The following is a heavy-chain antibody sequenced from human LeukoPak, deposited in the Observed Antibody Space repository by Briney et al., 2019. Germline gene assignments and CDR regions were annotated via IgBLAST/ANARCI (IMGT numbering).Heavy chain of an antibody. CDR3: ARAIITIFGVVTVFDY. CDR1: GGSISSSSYY. J-gene: IGHJ4*02. V-gene: IGHV4-39*07. D-gene: IGHD3-3*01. Sequence: SETLSLTCTVSGGSISSSSYYWSWIRQPPGKGLEWIGEINHSGSTNYNPSLKSRVTISVDTSKNQFSLKLSSVTAADTAVYYCARAIITIFGVVTVFDYWGQGTLVTVSS. CDR2: INHSGST.